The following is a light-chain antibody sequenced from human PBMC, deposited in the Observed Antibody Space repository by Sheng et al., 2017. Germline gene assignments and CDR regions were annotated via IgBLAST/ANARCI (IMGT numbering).Light chain of an antibody. CDR3: QQYNNWPRT. CDR1: QSVSSN. CDR2: GAS. V-gene: IGKV3-15*01. Sequence: EIVMTQSPATLSVSPGERATLSCRASQSVSSNLAWSQQKPGQAPRLLIYGASTRATGIPARFSGSGSGTEFTLTISSLQSEDFAVYYCQQYNNWPRTFGQGTKVE. J-gene: IGKJ1*01.